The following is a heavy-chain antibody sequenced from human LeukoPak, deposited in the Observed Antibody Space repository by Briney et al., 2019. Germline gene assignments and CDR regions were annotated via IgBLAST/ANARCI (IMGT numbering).Heavy chain of an antibody. Sequence: PSETLSLTCAVSGGSISSGGYSWSWIRQPPGKGLEWIGYMYHSGTTHYSPSLKSRVTISVDRSKNQFSLKLSSVTAADTAVYYCVRGYYYDSSGYWVRAFDIWGQGTMVTVSS. CDR3: VRGYYYDSSGYWVRAFDI. V-gene: IGHV4-30-2*01. D-gene: IGHD3-22*01. J-gene: IGHJ3*02. CDR2: MYHSGTT. CDR1: GGSISSGGYS.